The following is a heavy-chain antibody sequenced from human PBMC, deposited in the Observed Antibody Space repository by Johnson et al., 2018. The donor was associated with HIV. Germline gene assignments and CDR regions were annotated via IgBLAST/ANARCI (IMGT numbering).Heavy chain of an antibody. CDR3: ARLEGQQTDAFDS. Sequence: EVQLVESGGGLVQPGGSLRLSCAASGFTFSSYWMSWVRQAPGKGLVWVSRINSDESSTSYADSVKGRFTISRDNAKNTLYLQMNSLRAEDTAVYYCARLEGQQTDAFDSWGQGTMVTVSP. CDR1: GFTFSSYW. J-gene: IGHJ3*02. V-gene: IGHV3-74*02. D-gene: IGHD6-13*01. CDR2: INSDESST.